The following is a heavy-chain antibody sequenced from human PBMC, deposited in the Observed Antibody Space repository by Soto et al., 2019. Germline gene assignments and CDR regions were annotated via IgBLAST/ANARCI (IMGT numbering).Heavy chain of an antibody. J-gene: IGHJ5*02. V-gene: IGHV1-69*13. CDR2: IIPIFGTA. D-gene: IGHD3-22*01. CDR1: GGTFSSYA. Sequence: SVKVSCKASGGTFSSYAISWVRQAPGQGLEWMGGIIPIFGTANYAQKFQGRVTITADESTSTAYMELSSLRSEDTAVYYCARSFYYYDSSGYYFNWFDPWGQGTLVTVSS. CDR3: ARSFYYYDSSGYYFNWFDP.